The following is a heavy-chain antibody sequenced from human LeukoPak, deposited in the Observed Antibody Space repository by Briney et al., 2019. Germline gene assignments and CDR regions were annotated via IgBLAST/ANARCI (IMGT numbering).Heavy chain of an antibody. J-gene: IGHJ4*02. D-gene: IGHD2-2*01. CDR3: ARPAYCSSTSCSTDY. CDR2: INHSGST. V-gene: IGHV4-34*01. Sequence: SETLSLTCAVYGGSFSGYYWSWIRQPPEKGLEWIGEINHSGSTNYNPSLKSRVTISVDTSKNQFSLKLSSVTAADTAVYYCARPAYCSSTSCSTDYWGQGTLVTVSS. CDR1: GGSFSGYY.